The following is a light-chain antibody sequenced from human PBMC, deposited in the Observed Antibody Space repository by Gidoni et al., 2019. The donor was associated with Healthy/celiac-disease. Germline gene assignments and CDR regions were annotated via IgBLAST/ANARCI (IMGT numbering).Light chain of an antibody. V-gene: IGKV1-39*01. Sequence: DIQMTQSPSSLSASVGDRGTITCRASQSISSYLNWYQQKPGKAPKLLIYAASSLQSGVPSRFSGSGSGTDFTRTISSLQPEDFATYYCQQSYSTPPTFGGGTKVEIK. CDR3: QQSYSTPPT. CDR2: AAS. J-gene: IGKJ4*01. CDR1: QSISSY.